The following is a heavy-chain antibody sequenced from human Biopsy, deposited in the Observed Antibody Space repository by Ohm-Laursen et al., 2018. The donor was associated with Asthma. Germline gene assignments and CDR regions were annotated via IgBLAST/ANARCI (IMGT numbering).Heavy chain of an antibody. CDR2: ISYGGSNQ. V-gene: IGHV3-30-3*01. J-gene: IGHJ6*02. CDR1: GFTFSDYA. CDR3: ARGRLVWGDYYDVDV. Sequence: SLRLSCSASGFTFSDYAVHWVRQAPGKGLAWVATISYGGSNQYYADSVKGRFTISRDNSKNTLFLQMGGLRAEDAAVYYCARGRLVWGDYYDVDVWGHGTTVTVSS. D-gene: IGHD3-10*01.